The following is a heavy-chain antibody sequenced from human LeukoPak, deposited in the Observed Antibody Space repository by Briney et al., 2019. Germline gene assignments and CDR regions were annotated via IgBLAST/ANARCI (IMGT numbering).Heavy chain of an antibody. D-gene: IGHD1-26*01. CDR3: GRDWDWHVQF. CDR1: GYTFIRYG. J-gene: IGHJ4*02. Sequence: ASVKVSCKTSGYTFIRYGFSWVRQAPGQGLEWIGWIGVFNGNRNYAKSVQGRITLTADTSTNTTYMELRSLTSDDTAVHFCGRDWDWHVQFWGQGTLITVSS. CDR2: IGVFNGNR. V-gene: IGHV1-18*01.